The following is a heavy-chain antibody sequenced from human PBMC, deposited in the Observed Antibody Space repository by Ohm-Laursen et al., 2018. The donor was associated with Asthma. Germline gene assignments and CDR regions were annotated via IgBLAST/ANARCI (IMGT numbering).Heavy chain of an antibody. J-gene: IGHJ6*02. CDR1: GFTFSSFA. V-gene: IGHV3-23*01. CDR3: AKDLSPLYFYYGMDV. Sequence: SLRLSCSAPGFTFSSFAMSWVRQAPGKGLEWVSTISGSAGSTYDADSVKGRFTISRDNSKNTLYLQMNSLRAEDTAVYYCAKDLSPLYFYYGMDVWGQGTTVTVSS. CDR2: ISGSAGST.